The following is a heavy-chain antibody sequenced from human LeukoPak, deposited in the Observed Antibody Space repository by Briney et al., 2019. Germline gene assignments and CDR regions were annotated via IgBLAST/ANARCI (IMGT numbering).Heavy chain of an antibody. CDR1: GFTFSSSS. Sequence: GGSLRLSCAASGFTFSSSSMNWVRQAPGKGLGWVSSISSSSSYIYYADSVKGRFTISRDNAKNSLYLQMNSLRAEDTAVYYCARGVMYSSSPGYWGQGTLVTVSS. V-gene: IGHV3-21*01. CDR3: ARGVMYSSSPGY. D-gene: IGHD6-13*01. CDR2: ISSSSSYI. J-gene: IGHJ4*02.